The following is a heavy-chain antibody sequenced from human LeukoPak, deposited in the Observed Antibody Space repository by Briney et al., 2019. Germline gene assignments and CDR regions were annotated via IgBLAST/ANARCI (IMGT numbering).Heavy chain of an antibody. CDR3: ASLYSGSYYGVLDY. Sequence: ASETLSLTCTVSGGSISSNSYLWGWIRQPPGKGLEWIGSIYYSGSTYYNPSLKSRVTISLDTSKNQFSLKLSSVTAADTAVYYCASLYSGSYYGVLDYWGQGALVTVSS. CDR2: IYYSGST. CDR1: GGSISSNSYL. J-gene: IGHJ4*02. D-gene: IGHD1-26*01. V-gene: IGHV4-39*07.